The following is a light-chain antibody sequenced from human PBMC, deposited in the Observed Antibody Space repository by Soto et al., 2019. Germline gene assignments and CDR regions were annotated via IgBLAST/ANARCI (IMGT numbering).Light chain of an antibody. V-gene: IGLV2-18*01. J-gene: IGLJ1*01. CDR1: SSDFGSYNR. CDR2: EVS. CDR3: SLYTSDSTYV. Sequence: QSVLTQPPCVSGSPGQSVTISCTGTSSDFGSYNRVSWYQRPPGTGPKLMIYEVSNRPSGVPDRFSGSKSGNTASLTISGLQAEDEAEYYCSLYTSDSTYVFGTGPKVTVL.